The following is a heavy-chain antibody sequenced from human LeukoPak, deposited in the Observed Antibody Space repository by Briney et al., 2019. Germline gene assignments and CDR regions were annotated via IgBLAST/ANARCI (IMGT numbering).Heavy chain of an antibody. J-gene: IGHJ4*02. V-gene: IGHV3-23*01. CDR3: VSRAGSPWGPFDD. Sequence: PAGSLRLSCAASGFTFSDYAINWVRPAPGKGLEWVSSISRGGVITYYADSVKGRFTISRDNSNNTLYLHMNSLRAEDTAVYYCVSRAGSPWGPFDDWGQGTLVTVSS. CDR2: ISRGGVIT. D-gene: IGHD7-27*01. CDR1: GFTFSDYA.